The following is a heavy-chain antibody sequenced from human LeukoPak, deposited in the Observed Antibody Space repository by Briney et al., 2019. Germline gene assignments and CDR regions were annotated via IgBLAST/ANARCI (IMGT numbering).Heavy chain of an antibody. Sequence: GGSLKISCEASGYSFSNYWIGWVRQMPGKGLECLGIIYPSDSYTRYSPSFQGQVTISADKSINTAYLQWSSLKASDTAIYYCAKHAYSDSTSAFDFWGQGTMVTVSS. V-gene: IGHV5-51*01. J-gene: IGHJ3*01. D-gene: IGHD4-11*01. CDR1: GYSFSNYW. CDR3: AKHAYSDSTSAFDF. CDR2: IYPSDSYT.